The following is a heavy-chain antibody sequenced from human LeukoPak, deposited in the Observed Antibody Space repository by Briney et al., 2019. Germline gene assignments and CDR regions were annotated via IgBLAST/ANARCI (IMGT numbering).Heavy chain of an antibody. V-gene: IGHV3-23*01. CDR1: GFSFSSYA. CDR2: ISGSGGST. D-gene: IGHD5-18*01. Sequence: PGGSLRLSCAASGFSFSSYAMSWVRQAPGKGLEWVSAISGSGGSTYYADSVKGRFTISRNNSKNTLYLQMNSLRAKDTAVYYFGKPWDTAMEFETGYWAQGTLVTVFS. J-gene: IGHJ4*02. CDR3: GKPWDTAMEFETGY.